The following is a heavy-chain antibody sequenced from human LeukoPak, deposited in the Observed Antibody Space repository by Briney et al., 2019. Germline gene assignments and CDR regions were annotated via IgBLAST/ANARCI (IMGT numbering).Heavy chain of an antibody. CDR2: INSDGSST. V-gene: IGHV3-74*01. CDR3: ARARVDCGGDCYTVFDY. J-gene: IGHJ4*02. CDR1: EFTFSSYW. D-gene: IGHD2-21*02. Sequence: GGSLRLSCAASEFTFSSYWMHWVRQAPGKGLVWVSRINSDGSSTSYADSVKGRFTISRDNAKNTLYLQMSSLRAEDTAVYYCARARVDCGGDCYTVFDYWGQGTLVTVSS.